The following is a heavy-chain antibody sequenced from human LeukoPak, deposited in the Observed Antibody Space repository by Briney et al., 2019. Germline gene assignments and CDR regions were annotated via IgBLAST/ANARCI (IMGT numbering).Heavy chain of an antibody. CDR1: GFTFDDYG. Sequence: PGGSLRLSCAASGFTFDDYGMSWVRQAPGKGLEWVSGINWNGGSTGYADSVKGRFTISRDNAKNSLYLQMNSLRAEDTALYYCARDRSYDILTGYYKDYWGQGTLVTVSS. CDR3: ARDRSYDILTGYYKDY. D-gene: IGHD3-9*01. V-gene: IGHV3-20*04. J-gene: IGHJ4*02. CDR2: INWNGGST.